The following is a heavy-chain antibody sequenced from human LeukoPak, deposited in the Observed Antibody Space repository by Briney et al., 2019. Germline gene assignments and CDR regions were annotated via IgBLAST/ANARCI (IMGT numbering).Heavy chain of an antibody. D-gene: IGHD3-9*01. Sequence: SETLSLTCTVSGGSISSYYWSWIRQPPGKGLEWIGYIYYSGSTNYNPSLKSRVTISVDTSKNQFSLKLSSVTAADTAVYYCARQDYDILTGYPEAFDIWGQGTMVTVSS. CDR3: ARQDYDILTGYPEAFDI. J-gene: IGHJ3*02. CDR1: GGSISSYY. V-gene: IGHV4-59*08. CDR2: IYYSGST.